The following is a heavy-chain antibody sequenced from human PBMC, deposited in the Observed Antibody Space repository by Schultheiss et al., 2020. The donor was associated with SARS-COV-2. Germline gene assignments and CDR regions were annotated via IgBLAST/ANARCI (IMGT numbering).Heavy chain of an antibody. Sequence: ASVKVSCKASGYTFTGYYMHWVRQAPGQGLEWMGWINPNSGGTNYAQKFQGRVTMTRDTSISTAYMELSRLRSDDTAVYYCASYRDSTRTPRTKHAFDIWGQGTMVTVSS. V-gene: IGHV1-2*02. CDR3: ASYRDSTRTPRTKHAFDI. D-gene: IGHD1/OR15-1a*01. CDR2: INPNSGGT. CDR1: GYTFTGYY. J-gene: IGHJ3*02.